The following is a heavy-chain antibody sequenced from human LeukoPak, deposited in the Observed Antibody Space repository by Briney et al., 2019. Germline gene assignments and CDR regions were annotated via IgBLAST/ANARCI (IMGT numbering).Heavy chain of an antibody. CDR2: ISSSSYYI. V-gene: IGHV3-21*01. CDR3: ARAGLYQLLWAFDY. J-gene: IGHJ4*02. D-gene: IGHD2-2*01. CDR1: GFTFSSHS. Sequence: GGSLRLSCAASGFTFSSHSMNWVRQAPGKGLEWVSSISSSSYYIHYADSVKGRFTISRDDAKNSLYLQMSNLRAEDTAVYYCARAGLYQLLWAFDYWGQGNLVTVSS.